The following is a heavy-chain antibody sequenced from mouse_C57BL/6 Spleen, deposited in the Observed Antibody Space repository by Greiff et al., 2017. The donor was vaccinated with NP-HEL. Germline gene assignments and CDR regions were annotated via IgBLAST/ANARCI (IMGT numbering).Heavy chain of an antibody. CDR3: ARPTVYYYAMDY. D-gene: IGHD1-1*01. CDR1: GFTFSDYG. Sequence: EVMLVESGGGLVKPGGSLKLSCAASGFTFSDYGMHWVRQAPEKGLEWVAYISSGSSTIYYADTVKGRFTISRDNAKNTLFLQMTSLRSEDTAMYYCARPTVYYYAMDYWGQGTSVTVSS. CDR2: ISSGSSTI. V-gene: IGHV5-17*01. J-gene: IGHJ4*01.